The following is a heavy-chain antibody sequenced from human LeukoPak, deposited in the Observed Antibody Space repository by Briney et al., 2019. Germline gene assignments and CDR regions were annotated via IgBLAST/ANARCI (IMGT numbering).Heavy chain of an antibody. J-gene: IGHJ5*02. CDR1: GGTFSSYA. CDR3: AIIAGNWFDP. CDR2: IIPIFGTA. V-gene: IGHV1-69*05. D-gene: IGHD6-13*01. Sequence: GASVKVSCKASGGTFSSYAISWVRQAPGQGLEWMGGIIPIFGTANYAQKFRGRVTITTDESTSTAYMELSSLRSEDTAVYYCAIIAGNWFDPWGQGTLVTVSS.